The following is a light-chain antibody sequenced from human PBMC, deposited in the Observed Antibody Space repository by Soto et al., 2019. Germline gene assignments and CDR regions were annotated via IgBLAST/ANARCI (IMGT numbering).Light chain of an antibody. J-gene: IGKJ5*01. Sequence: DVQMTQSPSSLSASVGDRVTITCRASQVIGNYLAWYQQKPGKVPKLLIYGAYTLQSGVHSRFSGSGSGTDFTLTISSLEPEDSAVYYCQQRSDRLPITFGQGTRLEIK. V-gene: IGKV1-27*01. CDR2: GAY. CDR1: QVIGNY. CDR3: QQRSDRLPIT.